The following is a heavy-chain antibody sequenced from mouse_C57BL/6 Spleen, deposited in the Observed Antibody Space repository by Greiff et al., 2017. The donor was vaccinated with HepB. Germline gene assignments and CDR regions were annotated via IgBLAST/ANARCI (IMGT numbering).Heavy chain of an antibody. D-gene: IGHD2-5*01. CDR3: ARKRDSNYGEDYFDY. CDR1: GYAFSSSW. J-gene: IGHJ2*01. Sequence: VQLQQSGPELVKPGASVKISCKASGYAFSSSWMNWVKQRPGKGLEWIGRIYPGDGDTNYNGKFKGKATLTADKSSSTAYMQLSSLTSEDSAVYFCARKRDSNYGEDYFDYWGQGTTLTVSS. CDR2: IYPGDGDT. V-gene: IGHV1-82*01.